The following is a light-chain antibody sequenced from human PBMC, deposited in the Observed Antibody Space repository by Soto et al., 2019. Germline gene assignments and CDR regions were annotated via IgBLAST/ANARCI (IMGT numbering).Light chain of an antibody. Sequence: DIQMTQSRYTLSAIVGAGVTLTCRASQSISSWLAWYQQKPGKAPKLLIYDASSLESGVPSRFSGSGSGTEFTLTISSLQPDDFATYYCQQANSFPITFGQGTRLEVK. CDR1: QSISSW. CDR3: QQANSFPIT. J-gene: IGKJ5*01. CDR2: DAS. V-gene: IGKV1-5*01.